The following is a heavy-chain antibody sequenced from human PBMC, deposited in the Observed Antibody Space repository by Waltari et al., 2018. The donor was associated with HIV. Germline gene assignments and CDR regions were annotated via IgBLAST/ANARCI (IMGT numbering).Heavy chain of an antibody. Sequence: EVPLVESGGGLVQPGGSLRLSCAASGFTFSSYWMHWVRQAPGKGLVWVSRINSEGSSTSYADSGKGRFTISRDNAKNTLYLQMNSLRVEDTAVYYCARGDGYAYPNWGQGTLVTVSS. CDR1: GFTFSSYW. D-gene: IGHD5-12*01. CDR3: ARGDGYAYPN. CDR2: INSEGSST. J-gene: IGHJ4*02. V-gene: IGHV3-74*01.